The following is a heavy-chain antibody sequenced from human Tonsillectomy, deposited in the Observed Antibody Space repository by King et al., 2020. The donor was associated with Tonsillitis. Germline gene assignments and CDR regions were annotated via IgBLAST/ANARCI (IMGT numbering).Heavy chain of an antibody. CDR2: ISYDGSNK. Sequence: VQLVESGGGVVQPGRSLRLSCAASGFTFSSYAMHWVRQATGKGLEWVAVISYDGSNKYYADSVKGRFTISRDNSKNTLYLQMNSLRAEDTAVYYCARDRGGSSWYQVVYYYYGMDVWGQGTTVTVSS. CDR3: ARDRGGSSWYQVVYYYYGMDV. V-gene: IGHV3-30-3*01. CDR1: GFTFSSYA. J-gene: IGHJ6*01. D-gene: IGHD6-13*01.